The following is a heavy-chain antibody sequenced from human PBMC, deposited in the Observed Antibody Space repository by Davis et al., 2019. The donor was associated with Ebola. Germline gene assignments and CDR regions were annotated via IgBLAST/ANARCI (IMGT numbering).Heavy chain of an antibody. CDR1: GFTFDDYA. J-gene: IGHJ6*02. V-gene: IGHV3-43D*04. CDR2: ISWDGGST. CDR3: AKDIGIAARDYYYYGMDV. Sequence: GESLKISCAASGFTFDDYAMHWVRQAPGKGLEWVSLISWDGGSTYYADSVKGRFTISRDNSKNSLYLQMNSLRAEDTALYYCAKDIGIAARDYYYYGMDVWGQGTTVTVSS. D-gene: IGHD6-6*01.